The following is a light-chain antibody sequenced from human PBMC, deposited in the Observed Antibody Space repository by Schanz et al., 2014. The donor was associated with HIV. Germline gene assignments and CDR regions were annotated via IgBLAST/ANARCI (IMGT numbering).Light chain of an antibody. Sequence: QSVLTQPPSASGTPGQRVTISCSGSSSNIGSNTVNWYQQLPGTAPRLLIYSNNQRPSGVPDRFSGSKSGTSASLAISGLQSEDEGDYYCASWDDSLKGWVFGGGTKLTVL. CDR3: ASWDDSLKGWV. CDR1: SSNIGSNT. CDR2: SNN. J-gene: IGLJ3*02. V-gene: IGLV1-44*01.